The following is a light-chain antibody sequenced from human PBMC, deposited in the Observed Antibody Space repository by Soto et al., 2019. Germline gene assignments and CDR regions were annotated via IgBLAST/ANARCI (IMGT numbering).Light chain of an antibody. CDR1: QSVSSN. CDR3: QQYNDWPLT. J-gene: IGKJ1*01. V-gene: IGKV3-15*01. Sequence: EIVMTQSPATLSVSPGERATLSCRASQSVSSNLACYQQKPGQAPRLLIYGASTRATGIPARFSGSGSGTEFTLTISSLQSEDFAVYDCQQYNDWPLTFGQGTKVEIK. CDR2: GAS.